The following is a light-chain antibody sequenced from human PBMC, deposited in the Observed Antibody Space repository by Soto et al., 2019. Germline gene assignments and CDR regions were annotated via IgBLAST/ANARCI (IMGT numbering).Light chain of an antibody. CDR1: SSDVGGYNY. J-gene: IGLJ3*02. CDR3: GSYTGGITYWV. Sequence: QSALTQPPSASGSPGQSVAISCTGTSSDVGGYNYVSWYQQHPGKAPKLMIYEVNKRPSGVPDRFSGSKSGNTASLTISDLQAEDEADYFCGSYTGGITYWVFGGGTKLTVL. V-gene: IGLV2-8*01. CDR2: EVN.